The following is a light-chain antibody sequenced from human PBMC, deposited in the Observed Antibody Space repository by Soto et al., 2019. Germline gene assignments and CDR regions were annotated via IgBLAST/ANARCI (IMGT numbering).Light chain of an antibody. J-gene: IGKJ2*01. V-gene: IGKV3-20*01. CDR3: HQYGTSPYT. CDR2: GAS. Sequence: EIVLTQSPGTLSLSPGERATLSCRASQTIISNYLAWFQQKPGQAPRLLIYGASSRAAGIPDTFSGSGSGTDFTLTISRLEPEDFAMYFCHQYGTSPYTFGQGTRLEIK. CDR1: QTIISNY.